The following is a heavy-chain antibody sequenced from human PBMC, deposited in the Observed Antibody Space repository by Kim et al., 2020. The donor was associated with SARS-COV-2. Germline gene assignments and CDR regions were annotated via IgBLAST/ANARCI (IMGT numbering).Heavy chain of an antibody. CDR3: TTELLWFGEKDY. Sequence: YAATVKGRFNISRDDSKNTLYLQMNSLKTEATAVYYCTTELLWFGEKDYWGQGTLVTVSS. V-gene: IGHV3-15*01. D-gene: IGHD3-10*01. J-gene: IGHJ4*02.